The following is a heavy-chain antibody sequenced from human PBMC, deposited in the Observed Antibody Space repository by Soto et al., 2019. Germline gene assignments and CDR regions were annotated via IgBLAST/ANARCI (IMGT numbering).Heavy chain of an antibody. CDR1: GFTFSSYG. CDR3: AKGIGTTSPGVY. Sequence: PGGSLRLSCAASGFTFSSYGMHWVRQAPGKGLEWVAVISYDGSNKYYADSVKGRFTISRDNSKNTLYLQMNSLRAEDTAVYYCAKGIGTTSPGVYWGQGTLVTVSS. J-gene: IGHJ4*02. D-gene: IGHD1-1*01. CDR2: ISYDGSNK. V-gene: IGHV3-30*18.